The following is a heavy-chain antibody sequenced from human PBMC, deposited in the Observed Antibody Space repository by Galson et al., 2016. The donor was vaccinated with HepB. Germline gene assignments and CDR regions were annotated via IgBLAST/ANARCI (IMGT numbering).Heavy chain of an antibody. V-gene: IGHV3-33*01. D-gene: IGHD3-10*01. CDR1: GFTFSSYG. CDR2: IWYDGSNK. J-gene: IGHJ6*02. CDR3: ARDNAWFGERKFYYYYGLDV. Sequence: SLRLSCAASGFTFSSYGIHWVRQAPGKGLEWVAVIWYDGSNKNYADSVKGRFTISRDNSNNTLYPQMNSLRAEDTAVYYCARDNAWFGERKFYYYYGLDVWGQGTTVTVSS.